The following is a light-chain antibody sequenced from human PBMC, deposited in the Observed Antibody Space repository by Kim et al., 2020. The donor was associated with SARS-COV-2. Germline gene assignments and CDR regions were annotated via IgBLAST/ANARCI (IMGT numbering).Light chain of an antibody. V-gene: IGLV1-47*01. Sequence: RVIFSVFVSISNILSNLLYWYHPLPGMAPKLLIYRNYQRPSGVPDLFSGSKSGASSSLAISDLRSEDEADYYCATWEDSLSGPVFGGGTKLTVL. CDR1: ISNILSNL. J-gene: IGLJ3*02. CDR2: RNY. CDR3: ATWEDSLSGPV.